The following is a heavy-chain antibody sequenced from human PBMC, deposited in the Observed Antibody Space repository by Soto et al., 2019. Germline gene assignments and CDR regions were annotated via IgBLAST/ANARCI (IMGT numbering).Heavy chain of an antibody. CDR1: GGSISSYY. CDR2: IYYSGST. CDR3: ARTLYSYGPRFDY. D-gene: IGHD5-18*01. Sequence: SETLSLTGTVSGGSISSYYWSWIRQPPGKGLEWIGYIYYSGSTNYNPSLKSRVTISVDTSKNQFSLKLSSVTAADTAVYYCARTLYSYGPRFDYWGQGTLVTVS. J-gene: IGHJ4*02. V-gene: IGHV4-59*01.